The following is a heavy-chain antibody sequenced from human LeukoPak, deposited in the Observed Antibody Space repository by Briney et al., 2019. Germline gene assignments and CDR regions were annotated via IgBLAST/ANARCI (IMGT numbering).Heavy chain of an antibody. J-gene: IGHJ3*02. Sequence: GASVKVSCKVSGYTLTELSMHWVRQAPGKGLEWMGGFDPEDGETIYAQKFQGRVTMTEDTSTDTAYMELSSLRSEDTAVYYCATGVGTTGKSDAFDIWGQGTMVTVSS. CDR1: GYTLTELS. CDR3: ATGVGTTGKSDAFDI. CDR2: FDPEDGET. D-gene: IGHD1-1*01. V-gene: IGHV1-24*01.